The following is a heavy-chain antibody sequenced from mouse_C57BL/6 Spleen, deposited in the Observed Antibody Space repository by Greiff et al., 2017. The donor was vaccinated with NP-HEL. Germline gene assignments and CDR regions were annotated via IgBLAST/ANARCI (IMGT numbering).Heavy chain of an antibody. D-gene: IGHD4-1*01. CDR2: IDPSDSYT. J-gene: IGHJ2*01. CDR3: ARSRRANWVFDY. CDR1: GYTFTSYW. Sequence: VQLQQPGAELVRPGTSVKLSCKASGYTFTSYWMHWVKQRPGQGLEWIGVIDPSDSYTNYNQKFKGKATLTVDTSSSTAYMQLSSLTSEDSAVYYCARSRRANWVFDYWGQGTTLTVSS. V-gene: IGHV1-59*01.